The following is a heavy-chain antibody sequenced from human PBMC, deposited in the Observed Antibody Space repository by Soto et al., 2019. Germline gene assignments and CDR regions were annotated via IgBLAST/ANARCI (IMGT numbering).Heavy chain of an antibody. Sequence: EVQLVESGGGLVQPGGSLRLSCAASGFTFSSYSMNWVRQAPGKGLEWVSYISSSSSTIYYADSVKGRFTISRDNAKNSLYLQMNSLGDEDTAVYYCARGVGVAVAGFDYWGQGTLVTVSS. D-gene: IGHD6-19*01. CDR2: ISSSSSTI. CDR3: ARGVGVAVAGFDY. CDR1: GFTFSSYS. V-gene: IGHV3-48*02. J-gene: IGHJ4*02.